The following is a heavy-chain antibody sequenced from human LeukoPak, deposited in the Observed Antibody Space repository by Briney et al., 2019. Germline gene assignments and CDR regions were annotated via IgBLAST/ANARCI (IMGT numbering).Heavy chain of an antibody. D-gene: IGHD3/OR15-3a*01. J-gene: IGHJ3*02. V-gene: IGHV3-20*04. CDR3: ATTKAGGTGAFDI. CDR2: INWNGGST. CDR1: GFTFDDYG. Sequence: GGSLRLSCAASGFTFDDYGMSWVRQVPGKGLEWVSGINWNGGSTGNADSVKGRFTISRDNAKNSLYLQMNSLRGEDTALYYCATTKAGGTGAFDIWGQGTMVTVSS.